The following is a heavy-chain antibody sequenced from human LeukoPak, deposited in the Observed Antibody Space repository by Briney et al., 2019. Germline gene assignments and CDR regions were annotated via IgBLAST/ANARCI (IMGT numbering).Heavy chain of an antibody. V-gene: IGHV1-2*02. Sequence: GASVKVTCSASAYTFTCYYMHWVRLAPGQGLEWMGWLNLNSGGTISAQKFQGRVTMTSDKSITTAYMELSRLRSEDTAVTYCAKHWSNAAFDIWGQGTMVTVSS. D-gene: IGHD1/OR15-1a*01. CDR2: LNLNSGGT. CDR1: AYTFTCYY. J-gene: IGHJ3*02. CDR3: AKHWSNAAFDI.